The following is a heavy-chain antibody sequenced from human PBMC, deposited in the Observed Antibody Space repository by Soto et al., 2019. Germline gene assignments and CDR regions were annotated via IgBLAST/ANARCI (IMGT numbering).Heavy chain of an antibody. Sequence: SETLSLTCTVSGGSISSSSYYWGWIRQPPGRGLEWIGSIYYSGSTYYNPSLKSRVTISVDTSKNQFSLKLSSVTAADTAVYYCARHGPGTGYCSGGSCYSVGVWFDPWGQGTLVTVSS. D-gene: IGHD2-15*01. CDR2: IYYSGST. J-gene: IGHJ5*02. CDR1: GGSISSSSYY. V-gene: IGHV4-39*01. CDR3: ARHGPGTGYCSGGSCYSVGVWFDP.